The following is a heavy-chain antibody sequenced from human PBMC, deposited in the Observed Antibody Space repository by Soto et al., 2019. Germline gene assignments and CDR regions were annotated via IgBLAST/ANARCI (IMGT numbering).Heavy chain of an antibody. CDR2: IFYSGRSGST. CDR3: VRTALGWFDP. V-gene: IGHV4-59*01. CDR1: GGSISSYY. J-gene: IGHJ5*02. D-gene: IGHD2-21*02. Sequence: QVQLQESGPGLVKPSETLSLTCSVSGGSISSYYWSWIRQPPGKGLEWIGYIFYSGRSGSTNHNPSLKSRVTISVDTSKNQFSLKLSSVTAADTAVYYCVRTALGWFDPWGQGTLVTVSS.